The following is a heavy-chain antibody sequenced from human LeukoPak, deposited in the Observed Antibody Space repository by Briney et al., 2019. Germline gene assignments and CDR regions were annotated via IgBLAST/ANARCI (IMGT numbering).Heavy chain of an antibody. D-gene: IGHD1-26*01. CDR3: ARGSRGSYFDAFDI. CDR2: IKQDGSEK. CDR1: GFTFSSYA. V-gene: IGHV3-7*01. J-gene: IGHJ3*02. Sequence: GGSLRLSCAASGFTFSSYAMSWVRQAPGKGLEWVANIKQDGSEKYYVDSVKGRFTISRDNAKNSLYLQMNSLRAEDTAVYYCARGSRGSYFDAFDIWGQGTMVTVSS.